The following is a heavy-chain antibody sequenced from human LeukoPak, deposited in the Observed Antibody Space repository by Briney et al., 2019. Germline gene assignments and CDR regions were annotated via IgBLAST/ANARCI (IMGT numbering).Heavy chain of an antibody. CDR1: GGSISSSSYY. J-gene: IGHJ6*02. CDR3: ARRQDYYDSSGYYHVGMDV. D-gene: IGHD3-22*01. V-gene: IGHV4-39*01. CDR2: IYYSGST. Sequence: PSETLSLTCTVSGGSISSSSYYWGWTRQPPGKGLEWIGSIYYSGSTYYNPSLKSRVTISVDTSKNQFSLKLSSVTAADTAVYYCARRQDYYDSSGYYHVGMDVWGQGTTVTVSS.